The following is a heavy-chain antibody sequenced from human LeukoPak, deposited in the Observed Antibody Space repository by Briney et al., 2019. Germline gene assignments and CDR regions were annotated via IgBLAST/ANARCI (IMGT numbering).Heavy chain of an antibody. V-gene: IGHV4-31*03. J-gene: IGHJ4*02. CDR2: IYYSGST. D-gene: IGHD6-13*01. Sequence: SETLSLTCTVSGGCISSGGYSWSWIPQHPGKGLEWIRYIYYSGSTYYNPSLKSRVTISVDTSKNQFSLKLSSVTAADTAVYYCARGRRDSSSWYFDYWGQGTLVTVSS. CDR3: ARGRRDSSSWYFDY. CDR1: GGCISSGGYS.